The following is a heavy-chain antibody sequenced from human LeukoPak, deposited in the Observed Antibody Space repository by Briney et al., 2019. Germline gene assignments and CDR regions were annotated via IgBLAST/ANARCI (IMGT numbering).Heavy chain of an antibody. V-gene: IGHV1-69*04. CDR3: ARGAPGELAKGYYYMDV. D-gene: IGHD3-3*02. Sequence: ASVKVSCKASGYTFTSYGISWVRQAPGQGLEWMGRIIPILGIANYAQKFQGRVTITADKSTSTAYMELSSLRSEDTAVYYCARGAPGELAKGYYYMDVWGKGTTVTVSS. J-gene: IGHJ6*03. CDR1: GYTFTSYG. CDR2: IIPILGIA.